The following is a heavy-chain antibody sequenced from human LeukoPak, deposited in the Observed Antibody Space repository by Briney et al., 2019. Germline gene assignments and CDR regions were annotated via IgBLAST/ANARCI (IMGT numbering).Heavy chain of an antibody. CDR1: GYTFTSYD. CDR3: ARGGYSSSWYGKYYYCYGMDV. CDR2: MNPNSGNT. Sequence: ASVKVSCKASGYTFTSYDINWVRQATGQGLEWMGWMNPNSGNTGYAQKFQGRVTMTRNTSISTAYMELSSLRSEDTAVYYCARGGYSSSWYGKYYYCYGMDVWGQGTTVTVSS. V-gene: IGHV1-8*01. J-gene: IGHJ6*02. D-gene: IGHD6-13*01.